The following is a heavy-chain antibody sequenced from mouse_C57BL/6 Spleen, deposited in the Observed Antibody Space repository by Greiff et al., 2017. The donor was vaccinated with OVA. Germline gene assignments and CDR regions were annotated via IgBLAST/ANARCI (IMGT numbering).Heavy chain of an antibody. Sequence: QVQLQQPGAELVKPGASVKLSCKASGYTFTSYWMHWVKQRPGRGLEWIGRIDPNSGGTKYNEKFKSKATLTVDKPSSTAYMQLSSLTSEDSAVYYCARSHPFYYYGSSYDYFDYWGKGTTLTVSS. CDR1: GYTFTSYW. J-gene: IGHJ2*01. D-gene: IGHD1-1*01. CDR2: IDPNSGGT. CDR3: ARSHPFYYYGSSYDYFDY. V-gene: IGHV1-72*01.